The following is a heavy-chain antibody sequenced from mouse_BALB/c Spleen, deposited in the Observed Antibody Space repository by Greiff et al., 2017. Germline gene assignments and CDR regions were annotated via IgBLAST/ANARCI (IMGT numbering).Heavy chain of an antibody. CDR2: IYPGDGDT. J-gene: IGHJ2*01. CDR1: GYAFSSSW. Sequence: QVQLQQSGPELVKPGASVKISCKASGYAFSSSWMNWVKQRPGQGLEWIGRIYPGDGDTNYNGKFKGKATLTADKSSSTAYMQLSSLTSVDSAVYFCARSGGLRQGGPYYFDYWGQGTTLTVSS. CDR3: ARSGGLRQGGPYYFDY. D-gene: IGHD2-4*01. V-gene: IGHV1-82*01.